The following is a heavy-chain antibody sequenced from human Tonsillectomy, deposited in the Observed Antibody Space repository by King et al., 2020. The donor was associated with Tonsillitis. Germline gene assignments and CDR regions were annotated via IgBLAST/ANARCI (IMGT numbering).Heavy chain of an antibody. V-gene: IGHV3-23*03. CDR2: IYSGGSST. CDR1: GFTFSSYA. J-gene: IGHJ4*02. D-gene: IGHD5-18*01. Sequence: VQLVESGGGLVQPGGSLRLSCAASGFTFSSYAMSWVRQAPGKGLEWVSVIYSGGSSTYYADSVKGRFTISRDNSKNTLYLQMNSLRAEDTAVYYCAKDSTGGDTAMDVFDYWGQGTLVTVSS. CDR3: AKDSTGGDTAMDVFDY.